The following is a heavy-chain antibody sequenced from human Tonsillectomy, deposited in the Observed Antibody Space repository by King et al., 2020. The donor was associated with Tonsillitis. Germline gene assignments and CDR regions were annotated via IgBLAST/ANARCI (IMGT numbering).Heavy chain of an antibody. D-gene: IGHD3-10*01. CDR1: GGSISSGSYS. CDR3: ARERILWFGEGLDSSYMDV. Sequence: QLQESGPGLVKPSQNLSLTCTVSGGSISSGSYSWTWIRQPAGKGLEWIGRIYTSGSTNYNPSLKSRVTISVDTSKNQFSLKLISVTAADTAVYYCARERILWFGEGLDSSYMDVWGKGTPVTVSS. CDR2: IYTSGST. J-gene: IGHJ6*03. V-gene: IGHV4-61*02.